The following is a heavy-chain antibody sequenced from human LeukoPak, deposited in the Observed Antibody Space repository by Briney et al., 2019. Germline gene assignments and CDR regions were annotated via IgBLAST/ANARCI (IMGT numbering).Heavy chain of an antibody. J-gene: IGHJ4*02. D-gene: IGHD3-10*01. CDR2: IQNDGNDK. Sequence: GGSLRLSCAASGLIFSTFGMHWVRQAPGKGLEWVAFIQNDGNDKYYADSVKGRFTVSRDNSKNTLDLQMNGLRAEDTAVYYCANYRSRFGESNPQYFDYWGQGTLVTVSS. V-gene: IGHV3-30*02. CDR3: ANYRSRFGESNPQYFDY. CDR1: GLIFSTFG.